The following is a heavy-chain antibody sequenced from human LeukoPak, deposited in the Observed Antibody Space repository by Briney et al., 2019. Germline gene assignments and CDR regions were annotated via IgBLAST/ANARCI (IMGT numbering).Heavy chain of an antibody. J-gene: IGHJ5*02. CDR2: IYISGST. D-gene: IGHD3-10*01. V-gene: IGHV4-4*07. CDR1: GGSISSYY. CDR3: ARDMVRGVINWFDP. Sequence: SETLSLTCTVSGGSISSYYWSWIRQPAGKGLEWIGRIYISGSTNYNPSLKSRVTMSVDTSKNQFSLKLSSVTAADAAVYYCARDMVRGVINWFDPWGQGAMLTVPS.